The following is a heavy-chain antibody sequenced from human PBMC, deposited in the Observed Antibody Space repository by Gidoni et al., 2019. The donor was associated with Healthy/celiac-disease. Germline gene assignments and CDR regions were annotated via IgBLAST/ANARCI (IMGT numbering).Heavy chain of an antibody. CDR3: ARASYDSSGYYYYYGMDV. J-gene: IGHJ6*02. V-gene: IGHV3-53*02. CDR2: IYSGGST. CDR1: GFTVSSNY. D-gene: IGHD3-22*01. Sequence: EVQLVETGGGLIQPGGSLRLSCAASGFTVSSNYMSWVRQAPGKGLEWVSVIYSGGSTYYADSVKGRFTISRDNSKNTLYLQMNSLRAEDTAVYYCARASYDSSGYYYYYGMDVWGQGTTVTVSS.